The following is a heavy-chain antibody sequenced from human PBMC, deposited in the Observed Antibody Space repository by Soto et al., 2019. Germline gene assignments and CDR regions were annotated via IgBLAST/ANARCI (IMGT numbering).Heavy chain of an antibody. CDR2: INHSGST. J-gene: IGHJ6*02. D-gene: IGHD3-3*01. CDR1: GGSFSGYY. V-gene: IGHV4-34*01. CDR3: ARGGLVVFGVVIIPRYYYYGMDV. Sequence: NPSETLSLTCAVYGGSFSGYYWSWIRQPPGKGLEWIGEINHSGSTNYNPSLKSRVTISVDTSKNQFSLKLSSVTAADTAVYYCARGGLVVFGVVIIPRYYYYGMDVWGQGTTVTVSS.